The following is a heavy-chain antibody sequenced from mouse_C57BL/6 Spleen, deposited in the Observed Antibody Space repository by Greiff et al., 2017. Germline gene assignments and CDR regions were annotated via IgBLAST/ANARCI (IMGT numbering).Heavy chain of an antibody. J-gene: IGHJ1*03. D-gene: IGHD1-1*01. V-gene: IGHV1-80*01. CDR2: IYPGDGDT. CDR3: AREDDYGSSLWYFDV. Sequence: VQLQQSGAELVKPGASVKISCKASGYAFSSYWMNWVKQRPGKGLEWIGQIYPGDGDTNYNGKFKGKATLTADKSSSTAYIQLSRLTSEDSAVYFCAREDDYGSSLWYFDVWGTGTTVTVSS. CDR1: GYAFSSYW.